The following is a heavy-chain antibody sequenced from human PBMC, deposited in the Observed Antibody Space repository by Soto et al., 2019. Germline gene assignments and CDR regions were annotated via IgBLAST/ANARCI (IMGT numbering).Heavy chain of an antibody. CDR2: IYTSGST. CDR1: GGSISSYY. D-gene: IGHD3-10*01. J-gene: IGHJ3*02. Sequence: SETLSLTCTVPGGSISSYYWSWIRQPAGKGLEWIGRIYTSGSTNYNPSLKSRVTMSVDTSKNQFSLNLSSVTAAADTAVYYCARDRITLANGAFDIWGQGTMVTVSS. V-gene: IGHV4-4*07. CDR3: ARDRITLANGAFDI.